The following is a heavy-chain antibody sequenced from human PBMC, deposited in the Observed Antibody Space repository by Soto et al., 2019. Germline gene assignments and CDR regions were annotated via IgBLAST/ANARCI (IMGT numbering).Heavy chain of an antibody. CDR2: INAGNGNT. CDR1: GYTFTSYA. V-gene: IGHV1-3*01. CDR3: ARAPEVVPAAMHSGWFDP. D-gene: IGHD2-2*01. J-gene: IGHJ5*02. Sequence: ASVKVSCKASGYTFTSYAMRWVRQAPGQRLEWMGWINAGNGNTKYSQKFQGRVTITRDTSASTAYMELSSLRSEDTAVYYCARAPEVVPAAMHSGWFDPWGQGALVTVSS.